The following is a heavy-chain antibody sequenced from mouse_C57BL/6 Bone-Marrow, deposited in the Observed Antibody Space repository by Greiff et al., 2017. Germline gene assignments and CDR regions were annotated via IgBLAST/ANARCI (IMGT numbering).Heavy chain of an antibody. Sequence: QVQLQQPGAELVMPGASVKLSCKASGYTFTSYWMPWVKQRPGQGLEWIGEIDPSDSYTNYNQKFKGKSTLTVDKSSSTAYMQLSSLTSEDSAVYYCARLDYWGQGTSVTVSA. CDR3: ARLDY. CDR1: GYTFTSYW. V-gene: IGHV1-69*01. CDR2: IDPSDSYT. J-gene: IGHJ4*01.